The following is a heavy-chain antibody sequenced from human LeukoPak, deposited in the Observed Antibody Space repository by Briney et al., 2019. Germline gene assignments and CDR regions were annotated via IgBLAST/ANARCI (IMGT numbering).Heavy chain of an antibody. CDR2: ISAYSGNT. CDR1: GYTFTSYG. J-gene: IGHJ3*02. CDR3: ARATISGYYYSPAFDI. V-gene: IGHV1-18*01. D-gene: IGHD3-22*01. Sequence: ASVKVSCKASGYTFTSYGISWVRQAPGQGLQWMGWISAYSGNTNYVQKLQSRVIMTTDTSTSTAYMELRSLRSDDTAVYYCARATISGYYYSPAFDIWGQGTILTVSS.